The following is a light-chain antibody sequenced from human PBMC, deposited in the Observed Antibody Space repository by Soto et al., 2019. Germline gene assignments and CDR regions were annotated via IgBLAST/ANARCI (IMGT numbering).Light chain of an antibody. CDR3: SSYTGNTVV. CDR1: SSDVGAYNY. J-gene: IGLJ2*01. V-gene: IGLV2-8*01. Sequence: QSALTQPPSASGSPRQSVTISCTGTSSDVGAYNYVSWYQQHPGKVPKVMIYEVSKRPSGVPDRFSGSKSGNTASLTVSGLQAEDEADYYCSSYTGNTVVFGGGTKLTVL. CDR2: EVS.